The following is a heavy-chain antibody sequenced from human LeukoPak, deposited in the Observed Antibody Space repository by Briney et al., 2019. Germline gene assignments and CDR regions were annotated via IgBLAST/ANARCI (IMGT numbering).Heavy chain of an antibody. CDR1: GYTFTSYD. D-gene: IGHD3-22*01. CDR2: MNPNSGNT. J-gene: IGHJ4*02. CDR3: ARMGKYYYDSSGYYTPFDY. Sequence: GASVKVSCKVSGYTFTSYDINWVRQATGQGLEWMGWMNPNSGNTGYAQKFQGRVTMTRNTSISTAYMELSSLRSEDTAVYYCARMGKYYYDSSGYYTPFDYWGQGTLVTVSS. V-gene: IGHV1-8*01.